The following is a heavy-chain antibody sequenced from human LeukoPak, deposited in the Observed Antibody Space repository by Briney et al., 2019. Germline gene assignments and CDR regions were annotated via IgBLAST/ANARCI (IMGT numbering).Heavy chain of an antibody. CDR1: GLTFSSSW. Sequence: GGSLRLSCAVSGLTFSSSWMDWVRQAPGKGLEWVASINPDGVKRYSADSVKGRFTISRDNARNSLYLQMDSLRVEDTAFYYCARDLAFSRLDYWGQGVLVTVSS. CDR2: INPDGVKR. V-gene: IGHV3-7*01. J-gene: IGHJ4*02. CDR3: ARDLAFSRLDY. D-gene: IGHD2/OR15-2a*01.